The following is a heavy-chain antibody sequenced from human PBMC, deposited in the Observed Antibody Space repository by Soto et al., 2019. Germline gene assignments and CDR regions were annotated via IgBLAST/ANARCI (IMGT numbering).Heavy chain of an antibody. CDR3: ARGIAPGSRAMVRGVKTKGHWFDP. D-gene: IGHD3-10*01. V-gene: IGHV4-34*01. CDR2: INHSGST. J-gene: IGHJ5*02. CDR1: GGSFSGYY. Sequence: QVQLQQWGAGLLKPSETLSLTCAVYGGSFSGYYWSWIRQPPGKGLEWIGEINHSGSTNYNPSLKSRVTISVDTSKNQFSLKLSSVTAADTAVYYCARGIAPGSRAMVRGVKTKGHWFDPWGQGTLVTVSS.